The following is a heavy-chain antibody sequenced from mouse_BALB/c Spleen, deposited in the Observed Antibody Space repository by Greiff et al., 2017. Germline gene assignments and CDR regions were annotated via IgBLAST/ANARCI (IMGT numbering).Heavy chain of an antibody. CDR1: GYSFTGYF. Sequence: EVQLQESGPELVKPGASVKISCKASGYSFTGYFMNWVMQSHGKSLEWIGRINPYNGDTFYNQKFKGKATLTVDKSSSTAHMELRSLASEDSAVYYCAIEDGRRYYFDYWGQGTTLTVSS. V-gene: IGHV1-20*02. CDR3: AIEDGRRYYFDY. D-gene: IGHD1-1*01. CDR2: INPYNGDT. J-gene: IGHJ2*01.